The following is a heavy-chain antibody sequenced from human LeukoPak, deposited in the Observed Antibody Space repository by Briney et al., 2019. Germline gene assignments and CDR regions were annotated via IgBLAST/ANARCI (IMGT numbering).Heavy chain of an antibody. J-gene: IGHJ4*02. CDR3: AKVSSWDSSGYRFDY. Sequence: GGSLRLSCAASGFTFSSYAMSWVRQAPGKGLEWVSAISGSGGSKYYADSVKGRFTISRDNSKNTLYLQMNSLRAEDTAVYYCAKVSSWDSSGYRFDYWGEGPLVTVSS. CDR2: ISGSGGSK. D-gene: IGHD3-22*01. V-gene: IGHV3-23*01. CDR1: GFTFSSYA.